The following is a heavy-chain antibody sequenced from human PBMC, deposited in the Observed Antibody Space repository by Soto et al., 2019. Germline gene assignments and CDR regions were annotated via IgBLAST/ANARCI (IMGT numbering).Heavy chain of an antibody. V-gene: IGHV4-39*01. CDR2: IYYSGST. CDR3: ARHLPHDYGDYGPNYFDY. J-gene: IGHJ4*02. D-gene: IGHD4-17*01. CDR1: GGSISSSSYY. Sequence: QLQLQESGPGLVKPSETLSLTCTVSGGSISSSSYYWGWIRQPPGKGLEWIGSIYYSGSTYYNPSLKSRVTISVDTSKNQFSLKLSSVTAADTAVYYCARHLPHDYGDYGPNYFDYWGQGTLVTVSS.